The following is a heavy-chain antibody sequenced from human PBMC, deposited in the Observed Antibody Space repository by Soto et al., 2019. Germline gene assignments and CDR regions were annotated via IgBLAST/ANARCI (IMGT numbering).Heavy chain of an antibody. D-gene: IGHD5-12*01. CDR2: IKQDGSEK. CDR3: AKDAPILMATMEGYFDY. V-gene: IGHV3-7*03. J-gene: IGHJ4*02. CDR1: GLTFSRYW. Sequence: GGSLRLSCEASGLTFSRYWMTWVRQAPGKGLEWVANIKQDGSEKYYADSVKGRFTISRDNSKKSLYLQMNSLRAEDTAVYYCAKDAPILMATMEGYFDYWGQGTLVTVSS.